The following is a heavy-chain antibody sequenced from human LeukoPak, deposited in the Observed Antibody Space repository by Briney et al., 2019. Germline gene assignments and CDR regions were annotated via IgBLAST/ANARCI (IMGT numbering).Heavy chain of an antibody. Sequence: GGSLRLSCAASGFTFSSYSMNWVRQAPGKGLEWVSYISSSSSTIYYADSVKGRFTISRDNAKNSLYLQMNSLRAEDTALYYCARDLSDSGSHNAFDIWGQGTMVTVSS. J-gene: IGHJ3*02. CDR2: ISSSSSTI. D-gene: IGHD1-26*01. CDR1: GFTFSSYS. V-gene: IGHV3-48*04. CDR3: ARDLSDSGSHNAFDI.